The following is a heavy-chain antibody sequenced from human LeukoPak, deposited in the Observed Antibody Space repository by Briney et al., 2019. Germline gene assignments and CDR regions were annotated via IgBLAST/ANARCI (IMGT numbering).Heavy chain of an antibody. CDR2: IRYDGSNK. CDR3: AKGGGSGYSYGDY. CDR1: GFTFSSYG. Sequence: PGGFLRLSCAASGFTFSSYGMHWVRQAPDKGLEWVAFIRYDGSNKYYADSVKGRFTISRDNSKNTLYLQMNSLRAEDTAVYYCAKGGGSGYSYGDYWGQGTLVTVSS. V-gene: IGHV3-30*02. D-gene: IGHD5-18*01. J-gene: IGHJ4*02.